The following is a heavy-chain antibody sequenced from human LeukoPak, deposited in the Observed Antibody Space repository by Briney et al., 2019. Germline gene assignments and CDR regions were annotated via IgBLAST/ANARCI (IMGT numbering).Heavy chain of an antibody. CDR2: ISYDGSNK. Sequence: GGSLRLSCAASGFTFSSYAMHWVRQAPGKGLEWVAVISYDGSNKYYADPVKGRFTISRDNSKNTLYLQMNSLRAEDTAVYYCAKLGIAAAGTGYFDYWGQGTLVTVSS. D-gene: IGHD6-13*01. V-gene: IGHV3-30-3*02. CDR3: AKLGIAAAGTGYFDY. J-gene: IGHJ4*02. CDR1: GFTFSSYA.